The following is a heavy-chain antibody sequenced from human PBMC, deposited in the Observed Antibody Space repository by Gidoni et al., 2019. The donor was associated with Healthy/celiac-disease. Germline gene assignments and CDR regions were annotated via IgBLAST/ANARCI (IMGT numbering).Heavy chain of an antibody. CDR2: IYTSGST. Sequence: QVQLQESGPGLVKPSQTLSLTCTVSGGSISSGSYYWSWIRQPAGKGLEWIGRIYTSGSTNYNPSLKSRVTISVDTSKNQFSLKLSSVTAADTAVYYCARDSSGWDYYYMDVWGKGTTVTVSS. CDR3: ARDSSGWDYYYMDV. V-gene: IGHV4-61*02. J-gene: IGHJ6*03. CDR1: GGSISSGSYY. D-gene: IGHD6-19*01.